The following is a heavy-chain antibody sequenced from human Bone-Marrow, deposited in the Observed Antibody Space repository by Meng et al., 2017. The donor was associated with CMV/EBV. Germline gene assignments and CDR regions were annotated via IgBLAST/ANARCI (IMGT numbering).Heavy chain of an antibody. J-gene: IGHJ4*02. CDR3: AWGGRWYRFDY. CDR2: IHPRFSTA. V-gene: IGHV1-69*12. D-gene: IGHD3-16*01. CDR1: GGPFNSYA. Sequence: VHRVPSGGRGNQPGPPVSVSCNAPGGPFNSYAISWVRQAPGQGLEGMGGIHPRFSTANYAPKFQGRVTINADESTSTAYMELSSLTSEDTAVYYCAWGGRWYRFDYWGQGTLVTVSS.